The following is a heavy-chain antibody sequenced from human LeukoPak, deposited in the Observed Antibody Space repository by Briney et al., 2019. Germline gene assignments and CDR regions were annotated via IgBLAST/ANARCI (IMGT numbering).Heavy chain of an antibody. CDR2: ISSSGGTT. V-gene: IGHV3-23*01. CDR3: AKGGGWSPAVLFDY. J-gene: IGHJ4*02. Sequence: PGGSLRLSCAASGFTFSSYAMTWVRQAPGKGLEWVSGISSSGGTTYYADSVKGRFTISRDNSKNTLYLQMNSLRAEDTAVYYCAKGGGWSPAVLFDYWGQGTLVTVSS. D-gene: IGHD6-19*01. CDR1: GFTFSSYA.